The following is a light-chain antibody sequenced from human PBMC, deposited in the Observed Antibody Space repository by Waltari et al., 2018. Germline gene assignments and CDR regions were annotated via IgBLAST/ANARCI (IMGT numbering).Light chain of an antibody. CDR1: QGIRND. CDR2: AAS. V-gene: IGKV1-6*01. J-gene: IGKJ4*01. Sequence: AIQMTQSPSSLSASVGDRVTITCRASQGIRNDLGWYQQKPGEAPKLLIYAASTLQSVVSSRCSGSGSGTDFTLTISSLQPEDFATYYCLQDYNYPLTFGGGTKVEIK. CDR3: LQDYNYPLT.